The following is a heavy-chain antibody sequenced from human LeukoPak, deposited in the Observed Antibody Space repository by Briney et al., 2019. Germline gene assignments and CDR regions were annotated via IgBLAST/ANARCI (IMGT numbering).Heavy chain of an antibody. V-gene: IGHV3-21*01. CDR1: GFTFSSYS. CDR2: IDPSSTYI. J-gene: IGHJ5*02. Sequence: GGSLRLSCAASGFTFSSYSMNWVRQAPGKGLEWVSSIDPSSTYIYYADSVKGRFTISRDNAQNSLYLQMNSLRAEDTAVYYCTRDLGAYCGGDCYSGANWFDPWGQGTLVTVSS. CDR3: TRDLGAYCGGDCYSGANWFDP. D-gene: IGHD2-21*02.